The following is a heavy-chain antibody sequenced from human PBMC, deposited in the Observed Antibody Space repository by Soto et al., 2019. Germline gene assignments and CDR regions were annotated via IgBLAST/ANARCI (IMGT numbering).Heavy chain of an antibody. V-gene: IGHV1-18*01. CDR2: INGFNGTP. D-gene: IGHD3-16*01. CDR3: ARWDGIFGAGGVD. Sequence: QVQLVQSGAEVRRPGASVRVSCKASGYIFTQYGIGWVRQAPGQGLEWMGWINGFNGTPNYAQESRGRVTMTTDASTSTAYMDLRSLTSDDKGVYYCARWDGIFGAGGVDWGQGTLVTVSS. J-gene: IGHJ4*02. CDR1: GYIFTQYG.